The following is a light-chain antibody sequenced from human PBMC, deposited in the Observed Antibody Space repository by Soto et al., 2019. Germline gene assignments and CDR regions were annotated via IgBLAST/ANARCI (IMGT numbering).Light chain of an antibody. Sequence: IVLTQSPGTLSLSPGERATLSCRASQSVSSRLAWYQQRPGQAPRLLISGASTRATGIPARFSGSGSGTEFTLTISSLQSEDFAVYYCQQYDDWPLTFGQGTRLEIK. CDR3: QQYDDWPLT. J-gene: IGKJ5*01. CDR1: QSVSSR. V-gene: IGKV3-15*01. CDR2: GAS.